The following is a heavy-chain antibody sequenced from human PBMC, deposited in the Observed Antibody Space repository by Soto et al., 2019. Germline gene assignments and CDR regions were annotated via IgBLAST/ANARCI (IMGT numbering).Heavy chain of an antibody. Sequence: SQTLSLTCAISGDSVSSDSAAWNWIRQSPSRGLEWLGRTYYRSKWYNDYAVSVKSRITINPDTSKNQFSLQLNSVTPEDTAVYYCARENQIAVAGTGFDHWGQGTLVTVSS. J-gene: IGHJ4*02. V-gene: IGHV6-1*01. CDR2: TYYRSKWYN. D-gene: IGHD6-19*01. CDR1: GDSVSSDSAA. CDR3: ARENQIAVAGTGFDH.